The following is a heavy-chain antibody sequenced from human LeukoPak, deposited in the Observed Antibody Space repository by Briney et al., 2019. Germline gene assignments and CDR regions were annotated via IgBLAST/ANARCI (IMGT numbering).Heavy chain of an antibody. CDR2: ISYDGSNK. Sequence: GRSLRLSCAASGFTFSSYAMHWVRQAPGKGLEWVAVISYDGSNKYYADSVKGRFTISRDNSKNTLYLQMNSLRAEDTAVYYCARDGVSHDDGDYYYYMDVWGKGTTVTVSS. CDR1: GFTFSSYA. V-gene: IGHV3-30*04. CDR3: ARDGVSHDDGDYYYYMDV. J-gene: IGHJ6*03. D-gene: IGHD1-1*01.